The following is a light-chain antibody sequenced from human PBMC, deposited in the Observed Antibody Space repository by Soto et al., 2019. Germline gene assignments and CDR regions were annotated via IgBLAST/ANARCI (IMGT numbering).Light chain of an antibody. Sequence: DIVMTQSPDSLAVSLGERATINCKSSQSVQYSSDNKNYLAWYQQKPGQSPKLLFSWASTRESGVPDRFSGSGSGTDFTLTISSLQAEDVAVYYCQHYYSTPYSFGQGTKLEIK. CDR3: QHYYSTPYS. V-gene: IGKV4-1*01. J-gene: IGKJ2*03. CDR1: QSVQYSSDNKNY. CDR2: WAS.